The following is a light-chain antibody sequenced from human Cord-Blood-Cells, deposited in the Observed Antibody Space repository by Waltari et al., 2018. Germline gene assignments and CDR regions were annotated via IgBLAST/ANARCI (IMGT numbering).Light chain of an antibody. V-gene: IGKV3-20*01. CDR1: QSVSSSY. CDR2: GAS. Sequence: EIVLTQSPGTLSLSPGERATLSCRASQSVSSSYFAWYQQKPDQAPRLLIYGASSRATGIPDRFSGSGSGTDFTLTISRLEPEDFAVYYCQQYGSSFTFGPGTKVDIK. J-gene: IGKJ3*01. CDR3: QQYGSSFT.